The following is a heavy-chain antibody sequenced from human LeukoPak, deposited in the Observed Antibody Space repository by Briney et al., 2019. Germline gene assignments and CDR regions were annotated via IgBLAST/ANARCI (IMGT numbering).Heavy chain of an antibody. J-gene: IGHJ4*02. V-gene: IGHV3-43D*03. CDR1: GFTFDDYA. Sequence: GGSLRLSCAASGFTFDDYAMHWVRQAPGKGLEWVSLISWDGGSTYYADSVKGRFTISRDNSKNSLYLQMNSLRAEDTALYYCAKDHMRSKMTTVEGDYFDYWGQGTLVTVSS. CDR3: AKDHMRSKMTTVEGDYFDY. CDR2: ISWDGGST. D-gene: IGHD4-23*01.